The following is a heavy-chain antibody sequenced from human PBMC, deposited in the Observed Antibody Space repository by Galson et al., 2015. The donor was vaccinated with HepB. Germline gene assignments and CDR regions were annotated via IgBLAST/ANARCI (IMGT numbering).Heavy chain of an antibody. CDR2: INAGNGNT. Sequence: SVKVSCKASGYTFTSYAMHWVRQAPGQRLEWMGWINAGNGNTKYSQKFQGRVTITRDTSASTAYMELSSLRSEDTAVYYCARGGVYGSGSKYYYYYGMDVWGQGTTVTVSS. J-gene: IGHJ6*02. D-gene: IGHD3-10*01. CDR1: GYTFTSYA. V-gene: IGHV1-3*01. CDR3: ARGGVYGSGSKYYYYYGMDV.